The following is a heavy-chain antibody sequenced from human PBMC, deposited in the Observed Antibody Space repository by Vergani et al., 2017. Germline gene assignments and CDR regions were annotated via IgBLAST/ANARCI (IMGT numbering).Heavy chain of an antibody. CDR1: GFTFSDYY. V-gene: IGHV3-66*01. CDR3: ASPYYYDSSGYSLGY. Sequence: VQLVESGGGLVKPGGSLRLSCAASGFTFSDYYMSWVRQAPGKGLEWVCVIYSGGSTYYADSVKGRFTISRDNSKNTLYLQMNSLRAEDTAVYYCASPYYYDSSGYSLGYWGQGTLVTVSS. D-gene: IGHD3-22*01. J-gene: IGHJ4*02. CDR2: IYSGGST.